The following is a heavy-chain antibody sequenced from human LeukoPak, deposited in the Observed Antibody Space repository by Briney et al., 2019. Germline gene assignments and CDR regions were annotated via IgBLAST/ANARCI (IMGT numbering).Heavy chain of an antibody. V-gene: IGHV3-23*01. CDR1: GFTFSTYA. J-gene: IGHJ4*02. CDR3: ARVVSLRYFDY. Sequence: GGSLRLSCAASGFTFSTYAMSWVRQAPGKGLEWVSAMSDTTYYADSVKGRFTISRDNSKNTLYLQMNSLRAEDTAVYCCARVVSLRYFDYWGQGTLVTVSS. CDR2: MSDTT. D-gene: IGHD3-10*01.